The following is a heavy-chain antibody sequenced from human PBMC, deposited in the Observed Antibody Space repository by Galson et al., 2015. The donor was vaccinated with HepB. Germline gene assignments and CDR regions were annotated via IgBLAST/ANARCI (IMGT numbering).Heavy chain of an antibody. CDR3: ARGGNRFSSSWYGGY. J-gene: IGHJ4*02. V-gene: IGHV1-2*02. CDR1: GYTFTGCY. CDR2: INPNSGGT. D-gene: IGHD6-13*01. Sequence: SVKVSCKASGYTFTGCYMHWVRQAPGQGLEWMGWINPNSGGTNYAQKFQGRVTMTRDTSISTAYMELSRLRSDDTAVYYCARGGNRFSSSWYGGYWGQGTLVTVSS.